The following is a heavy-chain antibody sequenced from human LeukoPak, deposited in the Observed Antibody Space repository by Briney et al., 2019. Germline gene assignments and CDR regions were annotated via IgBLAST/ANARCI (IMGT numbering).Heavy chain of an antibody. J-gene: IGHJ4*02. CDR1: GYTLTELS. Sequence: ASVKVSCKVSGYTLTELSMHWVRQAPGKGLEWMGGFDPEDGETIYAQKFQGRVTMTRDTSTSTVYMELSSLRSEDTAVYHCARLLTFGGNLIFDYWGQGTLVTVSS. CDR3: ARLLTFGGNLIFDY. V-gene: IGHV1-24*01. CDR2: FDPEDGET. D-gene: IGHD4-23*01.